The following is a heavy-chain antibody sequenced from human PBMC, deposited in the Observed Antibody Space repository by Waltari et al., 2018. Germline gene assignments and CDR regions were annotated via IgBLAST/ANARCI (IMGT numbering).Heavy chain of an antibody. D-gene: IGHD2-2*01. CDR3: ARAPELSSTSSARWYYFDY. V-gene: IGHV4-30-2*01. J-gene: IGHJ4*02. Sequence: QLQLQESGSGLVKPSQTLSLTCAVSGGSIRSGGYSWSWIRQPPGKGLEWIGYIYHSGSTYYNPSLKSRVTISVDRSKNQFSLKLSSVTAADTAVYYCARAPELSSTSSARWYYFDYWGQGTLVTVSS. CDR2: IYHSGST. CDR1: GGSIRSGGYS.